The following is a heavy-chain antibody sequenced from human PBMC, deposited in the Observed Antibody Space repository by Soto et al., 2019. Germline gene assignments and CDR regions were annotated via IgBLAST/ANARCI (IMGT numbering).Heavy chain of an antibody. D-gene: IGHD3-22*01. J-gene: IGHJ4*02. CDR2: IFYSGST. V-gene: IGHV4-31*02. CDR3: ARDRHNYDRDGYYYFFDF. CDR1: GGSLSSGDYY. Sequence: KTSETLSLTCTVSGGSLSSGDYYWNWVRQRPGKGLEWIGNIFYSGSTYYNPSLMSRLTIAVDTSKNQFSLSLISVTAADTAVYFCARDRHNYDRDGYYYFFDFWRQGTLVTVSS.